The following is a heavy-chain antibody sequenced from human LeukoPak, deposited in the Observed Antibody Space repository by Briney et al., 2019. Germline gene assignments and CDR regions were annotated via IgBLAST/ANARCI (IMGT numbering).Heavy chain of an antibody. V-gene: IGHV1-69*13. CDR3: ARGGYYDSSGYWNFDY. D-gene: IGHD3-22*01. J-gene: IGHJ4*02. CDR2: IIPIFGTA. CDR1: GGTFSSYA. Sequence: ASVTVSCTASGGTFSSYAISWVRPAPGQGLEWMGGIIPIFGTANYAQKFQGRVTITADESTSTAYMELSSLRSEDTAVYYCARGGYYDSSGYWNFDYWGQGTLVTVSS.